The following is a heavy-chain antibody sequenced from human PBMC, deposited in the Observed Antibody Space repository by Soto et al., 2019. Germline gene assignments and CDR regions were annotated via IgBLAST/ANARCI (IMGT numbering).Heavy chain of an antibody. D-gene: IGHD6-19*01. CDR2: IYYSGSS. CDR1: GGSISFYY. Sequence: PSETLSLTCSFSGGSISFYYWSWIRQSPGKGLEWLGYIYYSGSSNYSPSLKSRLTISLDTSKNQFSLNLTSVTAADTAVYYCAAGIAVAGVYDYWGQGTPVTSPQ. V-gene: IGHV4-59*01. CDR3: AAGIAVAGVYDY. J-gene: IGHJ4*02.